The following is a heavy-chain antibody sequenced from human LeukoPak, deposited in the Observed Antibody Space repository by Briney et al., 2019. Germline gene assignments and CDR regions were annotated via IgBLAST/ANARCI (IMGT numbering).Heavy chain of an antibody. J-gene: IGHJ6*04. Sequence: PGGSLRLSCAASGFTFSSYWMSWVRQAPGKGLEWVANIKQDEGEKYYVGSVKGRFTVSRDNAKNSLYLQMNSLRAEDTAVYYCAREWNYYGSGIMDVWGKGTTVTVSS. CDR2: IKQDEGEK. D-gene: IGHD3-10*01. CDR1: GFTFSSYW. V-gene: IGHV3-7*01. CDR3: AREWNYYGSGIMDV.